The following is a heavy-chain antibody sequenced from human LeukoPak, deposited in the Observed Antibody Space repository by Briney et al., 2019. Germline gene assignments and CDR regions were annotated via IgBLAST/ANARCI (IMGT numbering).Heavy chain of an antibody. CDR3: AQQVVGTSNTFDT. Sequence: PSETLSLTCTVSGASINNYYWTWIRQAPGKGLEWIGSMSYSGNTDYNPVLTKSRVTISVDRSKSQIYLSLGSVTAADTAVYLCAQQVVGTSNTFDTWGQGAWVTVSS. CDR1: GASINNYY. J-gene: IGHJ3*02. D-gene: IGHD2-15*01. V-gene: IGHV4-59*03. CDR2: MSYSGNT.